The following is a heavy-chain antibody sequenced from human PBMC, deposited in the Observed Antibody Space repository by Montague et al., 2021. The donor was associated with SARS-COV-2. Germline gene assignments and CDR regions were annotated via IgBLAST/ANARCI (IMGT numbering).Heavy chain of an antibody. CDR1: GGSISSYY. D-gene: IGHD1-20*01. Sequence: SETLSLTCSVSGGSISSYYWSWIRQSPGKGLEWIGYIFHSGITDHNPSLKSRVTISVDMSKNQFSLQLNSVTAADSAVYYCARTEYNWNDWFDPWGRGTLVTVSS. CDR2: IFHSGIT. J-gene: IGHJ5*02. V-gene: IGHV4-59*13. CDR3: ARTEYNWNDWFDP.